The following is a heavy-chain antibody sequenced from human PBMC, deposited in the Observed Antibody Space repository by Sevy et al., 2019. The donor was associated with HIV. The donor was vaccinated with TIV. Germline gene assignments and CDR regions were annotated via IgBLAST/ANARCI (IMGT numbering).Heavy chain of an antibody. V-gene: IGHV4-59*08. CDR2: IYYSGST. CDR3: ARQVGDIVVAYFDY. D-gene: IGHD2-15*01. Sequence: SETLSLTCTVSGGSISSYYWSWIRQPPGKGLEWIGYIYYSGSTNYNPSLKSRVTISVDTSKNQFSLKLSSVTAADTAVYYCARQVGDIVVAYFDYWGQGILVTVSS. CDR1: GGSISSYY. J-gene: IGHJ4*02.